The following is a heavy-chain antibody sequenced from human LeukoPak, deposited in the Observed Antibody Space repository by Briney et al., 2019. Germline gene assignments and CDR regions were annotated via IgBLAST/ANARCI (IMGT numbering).Heavy chain of an antibody. Sequence: ASVKVSCKASGYTFTGYYMHWGRQAPGQGLEWMGWINPNSGGTNYAQKFQGRVTMTRDTSISTAYMELSRLRSDDTAVYYCARGDYDILTGSMDVWGKGTTVTIPS. CDR3: ARGDYDILTGSMDV. J-gene: IGHJ6*03. D-gene: IGHD3-9*01. CDR2: INPNSGGT. V-gene: IGHV1-2*02. CDR1: GYTFTGYY.